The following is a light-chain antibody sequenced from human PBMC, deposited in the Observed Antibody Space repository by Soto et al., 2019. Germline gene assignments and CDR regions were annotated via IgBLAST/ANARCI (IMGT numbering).Light chain of an antibody. J-gene: IGKJ3*01. Sequence: DIQMTQSPPTLYASVGDRVTITCRASQSVSGWLAWYQQKPGKAPRLLIYATSSLQSGVPSRFSGSGSGTDFTLTISSLQPEDFAAYFCQQSYSTPRAFGPGTKVDIK. CDR2: ATS. CDR1: QSVSGW. V-gene: IGKV1-39*01. CDR3: QQSYSTPRA.